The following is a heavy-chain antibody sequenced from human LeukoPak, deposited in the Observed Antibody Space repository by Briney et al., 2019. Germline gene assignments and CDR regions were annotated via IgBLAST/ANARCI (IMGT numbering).Heavy chain of an antibody. CDR3: ARDRGTTSSAGYYFGY. CDR1: GFTFSQFG. Sequence: GGSLRLSCAASGFTFSQFGMHWVRQAPGRGLEWVAIIWYDGSEKFHGDSVKGRFTISRDNSKNTLYLQMNSLRAEGTAVYYCARDRGTTSSAGYYFGYWGQGTLVTVSS. V-gene: IGHV3-33*01. D-gene: IGHD6-6*01. J-gene: IGHJ4*02. CDR2: IWYDGSEK.